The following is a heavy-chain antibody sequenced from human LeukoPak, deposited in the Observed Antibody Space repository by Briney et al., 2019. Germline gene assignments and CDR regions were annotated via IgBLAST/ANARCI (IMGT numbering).Heavy chain of an antibody. CDR2: INPNSSGT. CDR3: ASRAFVVRGVTSSPYGFDP. V-gene: IGHV1-2*06. Sequence: ASVKVSCKASGYTFTGYYMHWVRQAPGQGLEWMGRINPNSSGTNYAQKFQGRVTMTRDTSISTAYMELSRLRSDDTAVYYCASRAFVVRGVTSSPYGFDPWGQGTLVTVSS. J-gene: IGHJ5*02. D-gene: IGHD3-10*01. CDR1: GYTFTGYY.